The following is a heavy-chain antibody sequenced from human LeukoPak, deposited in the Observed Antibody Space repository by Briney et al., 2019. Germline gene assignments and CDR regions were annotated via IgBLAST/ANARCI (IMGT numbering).Heavy chain of an antibody. J-gene: IGHJ6*02. D-gene: IGHD2-8*02. CDR3: AREASTEIIGGMDV. CDR2: IQTGGDPK. Sequence: GGALRLSCAASGFSFSSNGIHWVRQAPGKGLEWVSFIQTGGDPKYYADSVRGRFTISRDNSKKTCSLQMDSLRVEDTATYYCAREASTEIIGGMDVRGQGTTVTVTS. V-gene: IGHV3-30*02. CDR1: GFSFSSNG.